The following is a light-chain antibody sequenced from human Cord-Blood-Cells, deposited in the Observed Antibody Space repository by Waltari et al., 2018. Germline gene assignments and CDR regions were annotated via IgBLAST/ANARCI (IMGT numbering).Light chain of an antibody. CDR3: QQYGSSSYT. CDR1: QSVSSSY. J-gene: IGKJ2*01. CDR2: GAS. V-gene: IGKV3-20*01. Sequence: EIVLTQSPGTLSLSPGERATLSYRASQSVSSSYLAWYQQKPGQAPRLLIYGASSRATGIPDTFSGSGSGTDFTLTISRLEPEDFAVYYCQQYGSSSYTFGQGTKLEIK.